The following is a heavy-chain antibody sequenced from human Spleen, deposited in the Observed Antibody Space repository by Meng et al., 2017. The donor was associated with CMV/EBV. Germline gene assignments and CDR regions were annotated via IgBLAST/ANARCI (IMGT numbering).Heavy chain of an antibody. J-gene: IGHJ4*02. CDR1: GGSSSSSHW. V-gene: IGHV4-4*02. D-gene: IGHD1-26*01. Sequence: VAGGSSSSSHWWSWIRQPPEEGLGWSEQIYPSRTTDYTPSLRSRVTLSVNRTRNHFSLHLTSATAADTAVYYCARGGRGELQPFDYWGQGILVTVSS. CDR3: ARGGRGELQPFDY. CDR2: IYPSRTT.